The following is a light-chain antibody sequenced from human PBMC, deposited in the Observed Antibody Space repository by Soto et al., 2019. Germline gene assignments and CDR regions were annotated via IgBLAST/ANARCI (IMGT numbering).Light chain of an antibody. CDR1: SSDVGAYNF. Sequence: QSVLTQPASVSGSPGQSITISCTGTSSDVGAYNFVSWYQQHPGKAPKLMIYDVRNRPSGVSNRFSGSKSGNTASLTISGLQAEDEADYYCSSYTSSSTRVFGTGTKLTVL. CDR3: SSYTSSSTRV. V-gene: IGLV2-14*01. CDR2: DVR. J-gene: IGLJ1*01.